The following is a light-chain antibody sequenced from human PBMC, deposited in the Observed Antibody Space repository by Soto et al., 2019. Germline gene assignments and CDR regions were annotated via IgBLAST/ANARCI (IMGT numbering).Light chain of an antibody. J-gene: IGKJ1*01. Sequence: DIVMTQSPLSLPVTPGEPASISCRSSQSLLHSNGYNYLDWYLQKPGQSPQLLIYLGSNRASGVPERFSGSGSGTDFPLKISRVEAEDVGVYYCMQALQTPWTFGQGTKVEI. CDR1: QSLLHSNGYNY. V-gene: IGKV2-28*01. CDR3: MQALQTPWT. CDR2: LGS.